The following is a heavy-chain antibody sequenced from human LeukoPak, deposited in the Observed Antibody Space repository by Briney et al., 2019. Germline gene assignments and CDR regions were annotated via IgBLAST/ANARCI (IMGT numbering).Heavy chain of an antibody. J-gene: IGHJ4*02. D-gene: IGHD5-12*01. CDR2: IRYIGNNE. CDR1: GFTFDIYA. Sequence: GGSLRLSCVASGFTFDIYAMSWVRQAPGKGLEWVAFIRYIGNNEYYADSVKGRFTISRDSSKSTLYLRMNSLRAEDTAVYYCAERAYSFESWGQGIMVTVSS. CDR3: AERAYSFES. V-gene: IGHV3-30*02.